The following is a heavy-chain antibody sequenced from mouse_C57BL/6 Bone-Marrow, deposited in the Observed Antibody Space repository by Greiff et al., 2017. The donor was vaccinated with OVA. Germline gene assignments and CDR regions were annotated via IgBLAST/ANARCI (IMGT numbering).Heavy chain of an antibody. CDR1: GYTFTDYY. Sequence: VQLQQSGPELVKPGASVKISCKASGYTFTDYYMNWVKQSHGKSLEWIGDINPNNGGTSYNQKFKGKATLTVDKSSSTAYMELRSLTSEDSAVYYCARDYDGDPAWFAYWGQGTLVTVSA. D-gene: IGHD2-4*01. J-gene: IGHJ3*01. CDR2: INPNNGGT. CDR3: ARDYDGDPAWFAY. V-gene: IGHV1-26*01.